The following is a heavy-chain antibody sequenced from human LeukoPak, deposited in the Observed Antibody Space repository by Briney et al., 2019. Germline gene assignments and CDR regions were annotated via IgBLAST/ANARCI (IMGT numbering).Heavy chain of an antibody. Sequence: GGSLRLSCAASGFTFSSYSMNCVRQAPGKGLEWVSSISSSSTYIYYADSVKGRFTISRDNAKNSLYLQMNTLRAEDTAVYYCARVGSSGSYNEDYWGQGTLVTVSS. CDR3: ARVGSSGSYNEDY. J-gene: IGHJ4*02. D-gene: IGHD1-26*01. CDR1: GFTFSSYS. V-gene: IGHV3-21*01. CDR2: ISSSSTYI.